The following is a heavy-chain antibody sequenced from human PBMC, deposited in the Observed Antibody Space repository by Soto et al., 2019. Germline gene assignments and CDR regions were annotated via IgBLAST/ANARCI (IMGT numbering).Heavy chain of an antibody. Sequence: ASVKVSCKASGYTFTGYYMHWVRQAPGQGLEWMGWINPNSGGTNYAQKFQGWVTMTRDTSISTAYMELSRLRSDDTAVYYCARALDTAMVPPYYWGQGTLVTVSS. V-gene: IGHV1-2*04. CDR2: INPNSGGT. CDR3: ARALDTAMVPPYY. J-gene: IGHJ4*02. CDR1: GYTFTGYY. D-gene: IGHD5-18*01.